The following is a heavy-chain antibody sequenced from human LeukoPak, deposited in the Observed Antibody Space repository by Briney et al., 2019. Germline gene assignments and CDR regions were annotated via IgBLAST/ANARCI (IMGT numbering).Heavy chain of an antibody. CDR1: GFTVSSNY. CDR2: ISGSGGST. CDR3: ASSHRYSSGWYFPYNWFDP. J-gene: IGHJ5*02. Sequence: PGGSLRLSCAASGFTVSSNYMSWVRQAPGKGLEWVSAISGSGGSTYYADSVKGRFTISRDNSKNTLYPQMNSLRAEDTAVYYCASSHRYSSGWYFPYNWFDPWGQGTLVTVSS. V-gene: IGHV3-23*01. D-gene: IGHD6-19*01.